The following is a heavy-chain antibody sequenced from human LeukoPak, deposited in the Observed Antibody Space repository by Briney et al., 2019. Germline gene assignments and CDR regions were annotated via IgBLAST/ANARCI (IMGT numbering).Heavy chain of an antibody. D-gene: IGHD3-16*01. Sequence: ASVKVSCKASGYTFTSYDINWVRQATGQGLEWMGWMNPNSGNTGYAQKFQGRVTMTRNTSISTAYMELSSLRSEDTAVYYCARVNKVMYTPFDYWGQGTLVTVSS. V-gene: IGHV1-8*01. CDR1: GYTFTSYD. J-gene: IGHJ4*02. CDR2: MNPNSGNT. CDR3: ARVNKVMYTPFDY.